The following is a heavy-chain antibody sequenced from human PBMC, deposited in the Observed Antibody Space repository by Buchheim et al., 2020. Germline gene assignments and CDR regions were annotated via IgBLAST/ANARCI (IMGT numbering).Heavy chain of an antibody. CDR2: VMQDGNAR. Sequence: EVQLVESGGGLVQPGGSLRLSCAASGSPDYRDHWMAWVRQAPGKGLEWVANVMQDGNARYYVDSVKGRFTISRDNDRNSVSLQMTSLRVEDTAVYYCVRDHWFSFDYWGQGTL. D-gene: IGHD3-9*01. V-gene: IGHV3-7*01. J-gene: IGHJ4*02. CDR3: VRDHWFSFDY. CDR1: GSPDYRDHW.